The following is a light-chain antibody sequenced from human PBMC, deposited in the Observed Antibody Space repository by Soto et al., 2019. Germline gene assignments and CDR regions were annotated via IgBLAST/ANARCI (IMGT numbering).Light chain of an antibody. CDR3: QQYNSYST. CDR2: DAS. CDR1: QSISSW. J-gene: IGKJ1*01. Sequence: DIQMTQSPSTLSASVGDRVTITCRASQSISSWLAWYQQKPGKAPKLLIYDASSLESGAPSRFSGSGSGTEFTLTISCLQPDDFATYYCQQYNSYSTFGQGTKVEIK. V-gene: IGKV1-5*01.